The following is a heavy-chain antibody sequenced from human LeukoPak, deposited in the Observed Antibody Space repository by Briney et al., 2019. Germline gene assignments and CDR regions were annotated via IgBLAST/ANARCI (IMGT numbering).Heavy chain of an antibody. J-gene: IGHJ3*02. D-gene: IGHD1-26*01. V-gene: IGHV3-66*01. CDR3: ARGGSYLSAFDI. CDR1: EFSVGSNY. Sequence: GRSLRLSCAASEFSVGSNYMTWVRQAPGKGLEWVSPIYSGGSTYYADSVKGRFTISRDNSKNTLYLQMNSLRAEDTAVYYCARGGSYLSAFDIWGQGTMVTVSS. CDR2: IYSGGST.